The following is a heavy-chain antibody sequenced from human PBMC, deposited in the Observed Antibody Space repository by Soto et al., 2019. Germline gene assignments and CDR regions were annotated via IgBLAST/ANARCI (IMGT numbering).Heavy chain of an antibody. D-gene: IGHD2-2*02. V-gene: IGHV1-8*01. Sequence: QVQLVQSGAEVKKPGASVKVSCKASGYTFTSYDINWVRQATGQGLEWMGWMNPNRGNTGYAQKFQGRVTMTRNTSISTAYMELSSLRSEDTAVYYCARGKCSSTSCYTGPYYYYGMDVWGQGTTVTVSS. CDR2: MNPNRGNT. CDR3: ARGKCSSTSCYTGPYYYYGMDV. J-gene: IGHJ6*02. CDR1: GYTFTSYD.